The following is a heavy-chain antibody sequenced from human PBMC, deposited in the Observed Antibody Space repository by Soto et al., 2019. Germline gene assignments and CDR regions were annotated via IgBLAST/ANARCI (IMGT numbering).Heavy chain of an antibody. Sequence: QVQLVESGGGVVQPGRSLRLSCAASGFTFRSYGMHWVRQAPGKGLEWVAVTWDDGSIKNYADSVKGRFTISRDNSQNTLSLQLNSLRAEDTAVYYCARALRLPGIAAGGIDYWGQGALVTVSS. J-gene: IGHJ4*02. D-gene: IGHD6-13*01. CDR3: ARALRLPGIAAGGIDY. V-gene: IGHV3-33*01. CDR2: TWDDGSIK. CDR1: GFTFRSYG.